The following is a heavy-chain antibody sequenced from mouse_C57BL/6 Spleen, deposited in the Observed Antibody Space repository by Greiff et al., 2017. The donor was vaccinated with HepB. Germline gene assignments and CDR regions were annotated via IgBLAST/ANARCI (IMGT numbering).Heavy chain of an antibody. V-gene: IGHV2-2*01. D-gene: IGHD2-3*01. CDR2: IWSGGST. CDR1: GFSLTSYG. Sequence: QVQLKESGPGLVQPSQSLSITCTVSGFSLTSYGVHWVRQSPGKGLEWLGEIWSGGSTDYNAAFISSLSISKDNSKSQVFFKMNSLQADDTAIYYCASYGYYDWYFDVWGTGTTVTVSS. CDR3: ASYGYYDWYFDV. J-gene: IGHJ1*03.